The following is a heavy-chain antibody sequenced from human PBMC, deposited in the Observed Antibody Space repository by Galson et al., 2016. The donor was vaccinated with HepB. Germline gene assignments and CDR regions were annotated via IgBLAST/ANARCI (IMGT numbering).Heavy chain of an antibody. V-gene: IGHV3-23*01. J-gene: IGHJ6*02. D-gene: IGHD4-11*01. Sequence: SLRLSCAASGFTFSSYVMSWVRQVPGKGLEWVSGISGSGGSTHYADSVKGRFNISRDNARNSLYLKMNSLRVEDTAVYYCVRGGRVQPTVDDYYYYHGMDVWGQGTTVSVSS. CDR2: ISGSGGST. CDR1: GFTFSSYV. CDR3: VRGGRVQPTVDDYYYYHGMDV.